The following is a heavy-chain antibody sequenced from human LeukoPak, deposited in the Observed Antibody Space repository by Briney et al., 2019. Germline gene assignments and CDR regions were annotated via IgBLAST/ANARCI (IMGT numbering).Heavy chain of an antibody. J-gene: IGHJ3*02. Sequence: ASVKVSCKASGYTFTSYGISWARQAPGQGLEWMGWISAYNGNTNYAQKLQGRVTMTTDTSTSTAYMELRSLRSDDTAVYYCARDLLWFGESAFDIWGQGTMVTVSS. CDR3: ARDLLWFGESAFDI. CDR1: GYTFTSYG. CDR2: ISAYNGNT. D-gene: IGHD3-10*01. V-gene: IGHV1-18*01.